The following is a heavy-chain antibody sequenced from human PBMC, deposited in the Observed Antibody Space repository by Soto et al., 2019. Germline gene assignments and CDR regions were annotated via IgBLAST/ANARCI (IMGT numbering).Heavy chain of an antibody. CDR3: ARLGGYYQAFDS. Sequence: PSETLSLTCTVSGGSISPYYWSWIRQPPGKGLEWIGYIYYGGSTTYNPSLKSRVNISVDTSQNQFSLNLSSVTAADTAVYYCARLGGYYQAFDSWGQGTLVTVSS. V-gene: IGHV4-59*08. CDR2: IYYGGST. CDR1: GGSISPYY. D-gene: IGHD3-22*01. J-gene: IGHJ4*02.